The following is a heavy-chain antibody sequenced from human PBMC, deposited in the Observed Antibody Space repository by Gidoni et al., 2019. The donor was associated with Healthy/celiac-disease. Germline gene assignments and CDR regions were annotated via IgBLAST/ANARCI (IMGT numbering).Heavy chain of an antibody. D-gene: IGHD2-21*02. CDR3: ARATGYVVVTAGGAFDI. Sequence: QVQLQQSGPGLVKPSQTLSLTCAISGDSVSSNSAAWNWIRQSPSRGLEWLGRTYYRSKWYNDYAVSVKSRITINPDTSKNQFSLQLNSVTPEDTAVYYCARATGYVVVTAGGAFDIWGQGTMVTVSS. CDR2: TYYRSKWYN. J-gene: IGHJ3*02. CDR1: GDSVSSNSAA. V-gene: IGHV6-1*01.